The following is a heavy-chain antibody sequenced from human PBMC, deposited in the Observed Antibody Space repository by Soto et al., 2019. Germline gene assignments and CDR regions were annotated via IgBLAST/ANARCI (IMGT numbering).Heavy chain of an antibody. D-gene: IGHD6-6*01. Sequence: SETLSLTCTVSGGSISCSSYYWGWIRQPPGKGLEWIGSIYYSGSTYYNPSLKSRVTISVDTSKNQFSLKLSSVTAADTAVYYCARRGFEAARPFDYWGQGTLVTVSS. V-gene: IGHV4-39*01. CDR2: IYYSGST. CDR3: ARRGFEAARPFDY. CDR1: GGSISCSSYY. J-gene: IGHJ4*02.